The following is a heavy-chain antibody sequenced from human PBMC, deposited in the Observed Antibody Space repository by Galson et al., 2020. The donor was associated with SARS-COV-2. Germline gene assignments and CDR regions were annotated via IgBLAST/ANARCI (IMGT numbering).Heavy chain of an antibody. D-gene: IGHD4-4*01. J-gene: IGHJ2*01. CDR1: NNYA. V-gene: IGHV3-30*18. Sequence: NNYAIHWVRQAPGKGLEWLALISYEGSIKVYADTVKGRSAISRDTSKNTVYLQVSSLRPEDTAIYYCAKVSPQLQFVSYCFVALWGRGTLVTV. CDR3: AKVSPQLQFVSYCFVAL. CDR2: ISYEGSIK.